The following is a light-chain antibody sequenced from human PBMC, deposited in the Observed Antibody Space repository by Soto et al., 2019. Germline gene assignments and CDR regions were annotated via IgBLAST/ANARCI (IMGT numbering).Light chain of an antibody. CDR1: QSISSW. CDR2: KAS. J-gene: IGKJ1*01. Sequence: DIQMTQSPYTLSASVGDRVTITCRASQSISSWLAWYQQKPGKAPKLLIYKASSLESGVPSRFSGSGSGTEFTLTISSLQPDDFATYYCQQCDSYPWTFGQGTKVDIK. V-gene: IGKV1-5*03. CDR3: QQCDSYPWT.